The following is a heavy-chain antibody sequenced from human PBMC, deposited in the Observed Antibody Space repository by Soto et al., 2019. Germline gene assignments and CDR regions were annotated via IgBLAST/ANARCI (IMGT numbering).Heavy chain of an antibody. J-gene: IGHJ6*01. CDR3: ARDVVVILYYYYGMDV. CDR1: GGTVSGYA. V-gene: IGHV1-69*13. D-gene: IGHD3-16*02. Sequence: SVECWDKAYGGTVSGYAIRWVRQAPGQGLEWMGGIIPIFGTANYAQKFQGRVTITADESTSTAYMERSSLRSEDTAVYYCARDVVVILYYYYGMDVWAQGPTVSVS. CDR2: IIPIFGTA.